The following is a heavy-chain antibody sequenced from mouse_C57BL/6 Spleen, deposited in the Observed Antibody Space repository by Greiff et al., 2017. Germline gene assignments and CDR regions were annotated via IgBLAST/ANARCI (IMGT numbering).Heavy chain of an antibody. V-gene: IGHV5-4*01. CDR1: GFTFSSYA. D-gene: IGHD1-1*01. J-gene: IGHJ1*03. Sequence: EVQGVESGGGLVKPGGSLKLSCAASGFTFSSYAMSWVRQTPEKRLEWVATISDGGSYTYYPDNVKGRFTISRDNAKNNLYLQMSHLKSEDTAMYYCARDKITTDWYFDVWGTGTTVTVSS. CDR2: ISDGGSYT. CDR3: ARDKITTDWYFDV.